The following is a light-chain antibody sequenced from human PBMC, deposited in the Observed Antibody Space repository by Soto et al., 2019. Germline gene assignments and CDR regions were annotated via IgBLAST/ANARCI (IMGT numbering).Light chain of an antibody. J-gene: IGLJ1*01. CDR3: AAWDDSLNAYV. Sequence: QSVLTQPPSASGTPGQRVAFSCSGSSSNIGANTVNWYQQLPGAAPKLLIYSHSQRPSGVPDRFSGSKSGTSASLAISGLQSDDEADYYCAAWDDSLNAYVFGTGTSHRP. CDR1: SSNIGANT. CDR2: SHS. V-gene: IGLV1-44*01.